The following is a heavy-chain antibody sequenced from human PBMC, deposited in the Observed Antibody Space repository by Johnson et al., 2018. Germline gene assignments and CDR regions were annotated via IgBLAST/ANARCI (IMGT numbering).Heavy chain of an antibody. D-gene: IGHD1-1*01. J-gene: IGHJ3*02. CDR2: INHSGST. CDR1: GGSFSGYY. V-gene: IGHV4-34*01. CDR3: ARDGGTDAFDI. Sequence: QVQLQQWGVGLLKPSEPLSLICAVYGGSFSGYYWSWIRQPPGKGLEWIGEINHSGSTNYNPSLKSRVTISVDTSKNQSSMKLSSVTAADTAVYYCARDGGTDAFDIWGQGTMVTVSS.